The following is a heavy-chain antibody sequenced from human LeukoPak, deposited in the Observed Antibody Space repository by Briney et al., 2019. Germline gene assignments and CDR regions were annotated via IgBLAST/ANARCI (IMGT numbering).Heavy chain of an antibody. CDR3: ARDGVSSSPDLDY. V-gene: IGHV3-64*01. J-gene: IGHJ4*02. CDR2: INSNGGRT. Sequence: GGSLRLSCAASGFTLNSYSMHWVRQAPGKGLEYVSAINSNGGRTYYANSVKGRFTISRDNSENTLYLQMGSLSAEDMAVYYCARDGVSSSPDLDYWGQGTLVTVSA. D-gene: IGHD6-6*01. CDR1: GFTLNSYS.